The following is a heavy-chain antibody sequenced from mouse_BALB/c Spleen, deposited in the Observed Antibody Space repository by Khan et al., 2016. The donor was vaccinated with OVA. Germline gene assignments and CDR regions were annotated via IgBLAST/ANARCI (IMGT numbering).Heavy chain of an antibody. Sequence: QVQLQQSGAELAKPGASVKMSCKASGYTFTNYWMHWVKQRPGQGLEWIGYIDPTTGYTEYNQKFKDKATLTADKSSSTASMQLRSLTSEDSAVYYCTRHCSTYTWFGYWGQGTLVTVSA. CDR3: TRHCSTYTWFGY. J-gene: IGHJ3*01. V-gene: IGHV1-7*01. CDR1: GYTFTNYW. CDR2: IDPTTGYT. D-gene: IGHD2-5*01.